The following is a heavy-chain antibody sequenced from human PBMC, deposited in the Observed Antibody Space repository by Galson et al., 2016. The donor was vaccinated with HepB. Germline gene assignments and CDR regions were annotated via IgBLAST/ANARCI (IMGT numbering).Heavy chain of an antibody. CDR3: ARDYDYIWESHLSWFDP. CDR2: ISAYNGNT. Sequence: SVKVSCKASGYTFSSSGISWVRQAPGQGLEWMGWISAYNGNTNYAQKLPGRVTMTTDTSTSTAYMELRSLRSDDTAVYYCARDYDYIWESHLSWFDPWGQGTLVTVSS. D-gene: IGHD3-16*02. J-gene: IGHJ5*02. V-gene: IGHV1-18*01. CDR1: GYTFSSSG.